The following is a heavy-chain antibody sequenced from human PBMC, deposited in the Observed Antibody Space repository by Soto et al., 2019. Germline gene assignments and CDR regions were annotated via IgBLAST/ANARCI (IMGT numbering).Heavy chain of an antibody. CDR1: GFTFSLYG. J-gene: IGHJ4*02. Sequence: QVHLVESGGGVVQPGRSLRLSCATSGFTFSLYGMHWVRQAPGKGLEWVAVISPHGTTVYYVDSVKGRFTVSRDNSKNTLYLQMDSLRAEDTAVYYCAKDRGIAANNDADFWGQGTLVTVSS. CDR3: AKDRGIAANNDADF. CDR2: ISPHGTTV. V-gene: IGHV3-30*18. D-gene: IGHD6-13*01.